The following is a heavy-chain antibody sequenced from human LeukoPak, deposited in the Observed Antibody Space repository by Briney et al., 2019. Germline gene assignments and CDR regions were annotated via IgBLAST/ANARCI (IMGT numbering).Heavy chain of an antibody. V-gene: IGHV4-59*01. D-gene: IGHD6-19*01. J-gene: IGHJ5*02. CDR1: GGSISSYY. CDR2: IYYSGST. Sequence: SETLSLTCTVSGGSISSYYWSWIRQPPGEGLEWIGYIYYSGSTNYNPSLKSRVTISVDTSKNQFSLKLSSVTAADTAVYYCARDISSGWYLGRFDPWGQGTLVTVSS. CDR3: ARDISSGWYLGRFDP.